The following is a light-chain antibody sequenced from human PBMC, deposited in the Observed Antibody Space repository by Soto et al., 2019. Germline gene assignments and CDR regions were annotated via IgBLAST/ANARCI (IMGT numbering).Light chain of an antibody. Sequence: DIQMTQSPPTLSASVGDRVTITCRASQGIVRWLAWYQQKPGKAPKLLIYDASSLESGVPSRFSGSEAGTEFTLTISSLQPDDFATYYCQHYYGFSRTFGQGTKVEIK. CDR1: QGIVRW. J-gene: IGKJ1*01. CDR2: DAS. V-gene: IGKV1-5*01. CDR3: QHYYGFSRT.